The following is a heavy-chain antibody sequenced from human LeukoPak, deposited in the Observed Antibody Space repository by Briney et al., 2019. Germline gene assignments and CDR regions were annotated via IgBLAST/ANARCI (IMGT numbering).Heavy chain of an antibody. CDR1: GFTFSNYY. V-gene: IGHV3-30*02. CDR2: VHHDGSER. CDR3: ATGSGYYYDH. Sequence: GGSLRLSCTASGFTFSNYYMHWVRQAPGKGLEWVAVVHHDGSERYYADSVKGRFTISRDNSKNTLYVQMDSLRVEDTAVYYCATGSGYYYDHWGQGTLVTVSS. J-gene: IGHJ4*02. D-gene: IGHD3-22*01.